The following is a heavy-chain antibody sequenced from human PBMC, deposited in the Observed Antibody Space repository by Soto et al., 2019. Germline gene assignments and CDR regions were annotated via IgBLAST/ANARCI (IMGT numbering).Heavy chain of an antibody. Sequence: PGGSLRLSCAASGFTFSSYGMHWVRQAPGKGLEWVAVISYDGSNKYYADSVKGRFTISRDNSRNTLYLQMNSLRAEDTAVYYCAKEQQLVFRYYYYGMDVWGQGTTVTVSS. CDR2: ISYDGSNK. CDR3: AKEQQLVFRYYYYGMDV. J-gene: IGHJ6*02. D-gene: IGHD6-13*01. CDR1: GFTFSSYG. V-gene: IGHV3-30*18.